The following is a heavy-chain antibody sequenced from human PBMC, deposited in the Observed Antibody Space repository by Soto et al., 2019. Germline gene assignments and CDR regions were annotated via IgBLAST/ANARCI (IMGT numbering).Heavy chain of an antibody. D-gene: IGHD4-17*01. J-gene: IGHJ2*01. CDR3: AKAGLGIKRGDYGVIYHFDV. CDR2: IIPILGIT. Sequence: QVQLVQSGAEVRKPGSSVKVSCEASGGSFNSHSFSWVRQAPGLGLEWVGRIIPILGITNHAEKLRGRVTISADKYTSTVYLERRRRRSAAAAVYYFAKAGLGIKRGDYGVIYHFDVWGRCTLVTVSS. V-gene: IGHV1-69*02. CDR1: GGSFNSHS.